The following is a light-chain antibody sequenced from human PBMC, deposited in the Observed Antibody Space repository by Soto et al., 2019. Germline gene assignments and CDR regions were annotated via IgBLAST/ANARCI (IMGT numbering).Light chain of an antibody. J-gene: IGLJ1*01. CDR1: SSDVGGYNY. CDR2: EVS. CDR3: SSYTTSRSYV. Sequence: QSAMTQPASVSGSPGQSITISCTGTSSDVGGYNYVSWYQQHPGKAPKLMIYEVSNRPSGVSNRFSGSKSGNTASLTISGLQAEHEADYYCSSYTTSRSYVFGNGTKVTV. V-gene: IGLV2-14*01.